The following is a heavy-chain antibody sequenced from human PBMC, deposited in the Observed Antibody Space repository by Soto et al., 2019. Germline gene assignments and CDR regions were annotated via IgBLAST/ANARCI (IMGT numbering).Heavy chain of an antibody. CDR2: INPNNDGT. CDR3: ARDLGGSRDS. D-gene: IGHD1-26*01. J-gene: IGHJ4*02. Sequence: GDSVKVASKASGNTFTGYYIPWVRQAPGQGLEWMGWINPNNDGTTYAEKFQGRVTMTRDTSTSTAYMELSRLRSDDTAVYYCARDLGGSRDSWGQGTLVTVSS. CDR1: GNTFTGYY. V-gene: IGHV1-2*02.